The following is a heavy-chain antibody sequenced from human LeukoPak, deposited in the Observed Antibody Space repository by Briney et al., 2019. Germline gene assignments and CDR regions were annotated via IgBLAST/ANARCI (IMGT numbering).Heavy chain of an antibody. J-gene: IGHJ4*02. CDR2: IHYTGST. D-gene: IGHD3-9*01. Sequence: SETLSLTCTVSGGFLSSSSFYWGWVRQPPGKGLEWIGSIHYTGSTYYNPSLKSRVTISVDTSKNQFSLKLSSVTAADTAVYYCASSRYYDIFWGQGTLVTVSS. V-gene: IGHV4-39*01. CDR3: ASSRYYDIF. CDR1: GGFLSSSSFY.